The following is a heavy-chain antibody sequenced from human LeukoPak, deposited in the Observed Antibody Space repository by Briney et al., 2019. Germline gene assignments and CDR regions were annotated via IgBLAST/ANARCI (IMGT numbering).Heavy chain of an antibody. CDR3: VKAKDIVVVIAAFFN. CDR1: GFTFSNYA. Sequence: PGGSLRLSCLASGFTFSNYAIHWVRQAPGKRLEYVSVISNSGGGTYYADSVKGRFTISRDNSKNTVYLQLTSLRDEDTAVYYCVKAKDIVVVIAAFFNWGQGALVTVSS. CDR2: ISNSGGGT. V-gene: IGHV3-64D*06. J-gene: IGHJ4*02. D-gene: IGHD2-15*01.